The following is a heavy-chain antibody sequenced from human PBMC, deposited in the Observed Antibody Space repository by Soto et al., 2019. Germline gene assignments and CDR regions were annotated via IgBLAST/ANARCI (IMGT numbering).Heavy chain of an antibody. CDR2: IYSDGRT. Sequence: EVQLVESGGGLVQPGGSLRLSCAPSGFGVSGNYMSWVRQAPGKGLEWVSVIYSDGRTFYADSVKDRFTISRDNSKNTLFLQMNSLRAEDTAVYYCTRDPTTTVTTYAFDIWGQGTMVTVSS. J-gene: IGHJ3*02. V-gene: IGHV3-66*01. CDR3: TRDPTTTVTTYAFDI. CDR1: GFGVSGNY. D-gene: IGHD4-17*01.